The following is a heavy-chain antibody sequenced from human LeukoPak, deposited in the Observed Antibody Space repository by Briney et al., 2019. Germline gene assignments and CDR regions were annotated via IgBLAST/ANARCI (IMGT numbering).Heavy chain of an antibody. J-gene: IGHJ3*02. CDR2: INWNGGST. Sequence: GGSLRLSCAASGFTFDDYGMSWVRQAPGKGLEWVSGINWNGGSTGYADSVKGRFTISRDNAKNSLYLQMNSLRAEDTALYYCARDGRSPRLPDAFDIWGQGTMVTVSS. V-gene: IGHV3-20*04. CDR3: ARDGRSPRLPDAFDI. CDR1: GFTFDDYG.